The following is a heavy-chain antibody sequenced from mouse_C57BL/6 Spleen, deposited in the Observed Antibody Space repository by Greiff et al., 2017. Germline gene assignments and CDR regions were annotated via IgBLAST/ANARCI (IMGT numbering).Heavy chain of an antibody. Sequence: QVQLMESDAELVKPGASVKLSCKVSGYTFTDHTIHWMEQRPEQGLEWIGYIYPRDGSTKYNEKFKGKATLTADKTSSTAYMQLNSLTYEDTAVYLCAKENYYSGGAYWGQGTTVTVSS. CDR3: AKENYYSGGAY. J-gene: IGHJ2*01. CDR1: GYTFTDHT. D-gene: IGHD1-1*02. CDR2: IYPRDGST. V-gene: IGHV1-78*01.